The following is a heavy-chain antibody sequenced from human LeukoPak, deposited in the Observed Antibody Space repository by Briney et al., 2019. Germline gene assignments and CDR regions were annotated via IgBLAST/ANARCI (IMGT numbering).Heavy chain of an antibody. CDR2: IYYSGST. CDR3: ARDVRYSTGFDAFDI. CDR1: GGSISSYY. D-gene: IGHD6-25*01. Sequence: SETLSLTCTVSGGSISSYYWSWIRQPPGKGLEWIGYIYYSGSTNYNPSLKSRVTISVDTSKNQFSLKLSSVIAADTAVYYCARDVRYSTGFDAFDIWGQGTMVTVSS. J-gene: IGHJ3*02. V-gene: IGHV4-59*01.